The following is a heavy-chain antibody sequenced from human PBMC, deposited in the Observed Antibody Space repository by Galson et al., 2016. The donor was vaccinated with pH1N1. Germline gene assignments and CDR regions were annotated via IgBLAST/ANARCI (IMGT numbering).Heavy chain of an antibody. CDR1: GGIFFSYG. CDR3: ARDLARQHDS. V-gene: IGHV1-69*06. J-gene: IGHJ4*02. CDR2: IAPIFGTA. Sequence: SVKVSCKASGGIFFSYGISWVRQAPGQGLEWMGGIAPIFGTANYAQKFQGRVTITADKSTSTAYMELSSLKSDDTAVYFCARDLARQHDSWGQGTLVTVSS.